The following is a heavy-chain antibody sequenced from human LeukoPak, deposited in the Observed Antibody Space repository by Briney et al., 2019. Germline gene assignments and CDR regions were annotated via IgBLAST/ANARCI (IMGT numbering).Heavy chain of an antibody. Sequence: GASVKVSCRASGGTFGSYAISWVRQAPGQGLEWMGGIIPIFGTANYAQKFQGRVTITADKSTSTAYMELSSLRSEDTAVYYCARETHTMVRGVIKGSNWFDPWGQGTLVTVSS. D-gene: IGHD3-10*01. J-gene: IGHJ5*02. CDR2: IIPIFGTA. CDR1: GGTFGSYA. CDR3: ARETHTMVRGVIKGSNWFDP. V-gene: IGHV1-69*06.